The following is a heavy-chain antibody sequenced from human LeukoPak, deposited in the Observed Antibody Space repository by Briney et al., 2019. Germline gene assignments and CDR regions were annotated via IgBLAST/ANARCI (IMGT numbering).Heavy chain of an antibody. D-gene: IGHD3-16*01. J-gene: IGHJ5*01. CDR3: ARDKVGGPTKFDS. CDR1: GFTFSDYY. Sequence: GGSLRLSCAASGFTFSDYYMSWIRQAPGKGLEWVSYISSSGSTIYYADSVKGRFTISRDNAKNAVYLHMNSLRPEDTAVYYCARDKVGGPTKFDSWGQGIRVTVSS. CDR2: ISSSGSTI. V-gene: IGHV3-11*04.